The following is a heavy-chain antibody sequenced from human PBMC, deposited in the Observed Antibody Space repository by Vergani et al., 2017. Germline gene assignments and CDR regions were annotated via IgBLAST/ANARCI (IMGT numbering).Heavy chain of an antibody. V-gene: IGHV4-59*02. CDR3: ARISRWYGELSTDP. D-gene: IGHD3-10*01. J-gene: IGHJ5*02. CDR2: VSFRGDT. CDR1: GASVNSYY. Sequence: QVKLQESGPGLVKPSETLSLTCTVSGASVNSYYWSWIRQPPGKGLEWMGYVSFRGDTLYDPSVKGRMTISLNTSSNPFSLYLTSVTAADTAVYYCARISRWYGELSTDPWGQGTLVTVSS.